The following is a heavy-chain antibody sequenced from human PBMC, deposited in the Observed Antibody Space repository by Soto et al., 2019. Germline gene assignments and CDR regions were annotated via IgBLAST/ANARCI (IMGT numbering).Heavy chain of an antibody. CDR2: ISAYNGNT. CDR1: GYTFTSYG. Sequence: ASVKVSCKASGYTFTSYGISWVRQAPGQGLEWMGWISAYNGNTNYAQKLQGRVTMTTDTSTSTAYMELRSLRSDDTAVYYCARVRRTRDGYNFRFDYWGQGTLVTVSS. V-gene: IGHV1-18*01. CDR3: ARVRRTRDGYNFRFDY. J-gene: IGHJ4*02. D-gene: IGHD5-12*01.